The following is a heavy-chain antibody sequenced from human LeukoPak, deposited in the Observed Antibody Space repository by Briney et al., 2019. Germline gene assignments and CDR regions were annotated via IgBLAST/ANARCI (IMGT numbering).Heavy chain of an antibody. CDR3: ARGEDYGDYGGAFDI. Sequence: SETLSLTCTVSGGAIASGGYSWNWIRQSPGKGLEWIGCIYDRGPAYYNPSLKSRFTISVDRSKNQFSLKLSSVTAADTAVYYCARGEDYGDYGGAFDIWGQGTMVTVSS. CDR1: GGAIASGGYS. CDR2: IYDRGPA. V-gene: IGHV4-30-2*06. J-gene: IGHJ3*02. D-gene: IGHD4-17*01.